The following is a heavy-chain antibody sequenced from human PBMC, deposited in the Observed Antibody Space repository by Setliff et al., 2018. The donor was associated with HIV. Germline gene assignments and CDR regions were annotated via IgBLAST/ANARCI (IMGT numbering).Heavy chain of an antibody. Sequence: ASVKVSCKASGYTFTSYGISWVRQAPGQGLEWMGWISAYNGNTNYAQKLQGRVTMTTDTSTSTAYMELRSLRSDDTAVYYCARDRGIGVAGDSFDYWGRGTLVTVSS. CDR3: ARDRGIGVAGDSFDY. CDR1: GYTFTSYG. V-gene: IGHV1-18*01. D-gene: IGHD6-19*01. CDR2: ISAYNGNT. J-gene: IGHJ4*02.